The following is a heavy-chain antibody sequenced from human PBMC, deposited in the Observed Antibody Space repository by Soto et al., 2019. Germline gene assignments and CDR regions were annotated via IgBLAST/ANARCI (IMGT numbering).Heavy chain of an antibody. J-gene: IGHJ5*02. CDR2: IIPIFGTA. D-gene: IGHD3-3*01. CDR1: GGTFSSYA. V-gene: IGHV1-69*13. Sequence: SVKVSCKASGGTFSSYAISWVRQAPGQGLEWMGGIIPIFGTANYAQKFQGRVTITADESTSTAYMELSSLRSEDTAVYYCARSPVFGVAPGWFDPWGQGTLGTVSS. CDR3: ARSPVFGVAPGWFDP.